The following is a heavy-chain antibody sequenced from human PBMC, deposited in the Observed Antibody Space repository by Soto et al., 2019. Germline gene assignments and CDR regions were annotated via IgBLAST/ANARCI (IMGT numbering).Heavy chain of an antibody. CDR3: ARVRATVTTPFDY. CDR2: ISAYNGNT. CDR1: GYTFTSYG. D-gene: IGHD4-4*01. V-gene: IGHV1-18*01. J-gene: IGHJ4*02. Sequence: QVQLVQSGAEVKKPGASVKVSCKASGYTFTSYGISWVRQAPGQGLEWMGWISAYNGNTNYAQKLQGRVTMTTDTXTSTAYMELRSLRSGDPAVYYRARVRATVTTPFDYWGQGTLVTVSS.